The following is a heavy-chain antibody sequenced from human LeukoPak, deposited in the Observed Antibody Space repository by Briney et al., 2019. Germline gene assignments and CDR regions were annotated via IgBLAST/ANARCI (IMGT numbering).Heavy chain of an antibody. J-gene: IGHJ3*02. D-gene: IGHD3-3*01. CDR2: INPNSGGT. CDR3: ARNDFWSGLDAFDI. V-gene: IGHV1-2*02. Sequence: ASVTVSCKASGYTFTSYYMHWVRQAPGQGLEWMGWINPNSGGTNYAQKFQGRVTMTRDTSISTAYMELSRLRSDDTAVYYCARNDFWSGLDAFDIWGQGTMVTVSS. CDR1: GYTFTSYY.